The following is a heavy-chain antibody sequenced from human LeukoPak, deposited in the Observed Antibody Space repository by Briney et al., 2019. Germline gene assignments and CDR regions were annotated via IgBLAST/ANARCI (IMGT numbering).Heavy chain of an antibody. J-gene: IGHJ5*02. CDR3: ARSWRGVGWFDP. Sequence: GGSLRLSCAASGFTFSSYSMNWVRQAPGKGLEWVSSISSSSSYIYYADSVKGRFTISRDNAKNSLYLQMNSLRAEDTAVYYCARSWRGVGWFDPWGQGTLVTVSS. D-gene: IGHD3-10*01. CDR2: ISSSSSYI. V-gene: IGHV3-21*01. CDR1: GFTFSSYS.